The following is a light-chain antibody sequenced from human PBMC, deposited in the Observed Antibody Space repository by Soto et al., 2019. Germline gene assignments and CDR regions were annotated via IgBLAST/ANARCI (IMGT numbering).Light chain of an antibody. Sequence: DIVLTQSPLSLPVTPGEPASISCRSSQSLLHSNGNIYLDWYLQKPGQSPQLLIYLGSIRASGVHDRFSGSGSGTYFTLKTTRVEAEDVGVYYCMQAIQAPRTFGLGTKVEIK. CDR2: LGS. CDR1: QSLLHSNGNIY. J-gene: IGKJ1*01. CDR3: MQAIQAPRT. V-gene: IGKV2-28*01.